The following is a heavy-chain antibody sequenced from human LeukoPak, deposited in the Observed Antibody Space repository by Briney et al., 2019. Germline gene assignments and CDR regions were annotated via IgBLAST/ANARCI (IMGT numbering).Heavy chain of an antibody. D-gene: IGHD1-14*01. CDR1: GGSISSYY. Sequence: PSETLSLTCTVSGGSISSYYWSWIRQPAGKGLEWIGRIYTSGSTNYNPSLKSRVTMSVDTSKNQFSLKLSSVTAADTAVYYCARGRDTPGYYYYYMDVWGKGTTVTVSS. V-gene: IGHV4-4*07. J-gene: IGHJ6*03. CDR3: ARGRDTPGYYYYYMDV. CDR2: IYTSGST.